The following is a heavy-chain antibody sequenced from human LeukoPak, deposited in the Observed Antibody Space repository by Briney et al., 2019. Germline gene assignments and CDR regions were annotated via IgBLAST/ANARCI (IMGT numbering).Heavy chain of an antibody. CDR2: IYYSGST. D-gene: IGHD1-1*01. CDR1: GGSISSGDYY. CDR3: ARVKYTTRPFDY. J-gene: IGHJ4*02. Sequence: PSQTLSLICTVSGGSISSGDYYWSWIRQPPGKGLEWIGYIYYSGSTYYNPSLKSRLTISVDTSKNQFSLKLSSVTAADTAVYYRARVKYTTRPFDYWGQGTLVTVSS. V-gene: IGHV4-30-4*08.